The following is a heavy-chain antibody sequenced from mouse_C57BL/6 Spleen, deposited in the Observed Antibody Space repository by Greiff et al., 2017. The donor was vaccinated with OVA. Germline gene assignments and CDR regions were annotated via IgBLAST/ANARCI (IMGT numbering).Heavy chain of an antibody. CDR1: GYTFTDYY. J-gene: IGHJ4*01. D-gene: IGHD2-12*01. CDR2: IYPGSGNT. Sequence: QVQLKESGAELVRPGASVKLSCKASGYTFTDYYINWVKQRPGQGLEWIARIYPGSGNTYYNEKFKGKATLTAEKSSSTAYMQLSSLTSEDSAVYFCARGLRRNAMDYWGQGTSVTVSS. V-gene: IGHV1-76*01. CDR3: ARGLRRNAMDY.